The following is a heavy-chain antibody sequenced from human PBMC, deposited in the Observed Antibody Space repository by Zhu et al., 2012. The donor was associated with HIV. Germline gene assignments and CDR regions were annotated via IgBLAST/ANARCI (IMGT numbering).Heavy chain of an antibody. D-gene: IGHD3-10*01. CDR3: ASVIYYGSGSYYNDPFDP. V-gene: IGHV1-69*18. CDR2: IIPIFGTA. J-gene: IGHJ5*02. Sequence: QVQLVQSGAEVKKPGSSVKVSCKASGGTFSSYAISWVRQAPGQGLEWMGRIIPIFGTANYAQKFQGRVTITADESTSTAYMELSSLRSEDTAVYYCASVIYYGSGSYYNDPFDPWGQGTLVTVSS. CDR1: GGTFSSYA.